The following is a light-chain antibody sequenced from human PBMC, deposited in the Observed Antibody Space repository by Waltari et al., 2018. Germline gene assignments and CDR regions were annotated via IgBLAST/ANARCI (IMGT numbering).Light chain of an antibody. CDR2: ATS. J-gene: IGKJ1*01. V-gene: IGKV3-20*01. Sequence: EIVLTQSPGTLSLSPGESATLFCRASQSVTNNYLVWYQQKRGQPPRLLIYATSDRATGVPDRFSGSGSGTEFTLTISRLEPEDSAIYYCQQYALSPRTFGQGTKVELK. CDR3: QQYALSPRT. CDR1: QSVTNNY.